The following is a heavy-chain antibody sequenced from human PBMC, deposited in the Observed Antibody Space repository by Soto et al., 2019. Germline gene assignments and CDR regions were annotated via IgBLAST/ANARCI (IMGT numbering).Heavy chain of an antibody. CDR1: GYTFTGYY. V-gene: IGHV1-18*04. CDR2: ISAYNGNT. D-gene: IGHD2-2*01. Sequence: ASVKVSCKASGYTFTGYYMHWVQQAPGQGLEWIGWISAYNGNTNNAQKLQDRVTMTTDSSTSTAYMELRSLRSDDTAVYYCARVGDIVVVGPWFDPWGQGTLVTVSS. J-gene: IGHJ5*02. CDR3: ARVGDIVVVGPWFDP.